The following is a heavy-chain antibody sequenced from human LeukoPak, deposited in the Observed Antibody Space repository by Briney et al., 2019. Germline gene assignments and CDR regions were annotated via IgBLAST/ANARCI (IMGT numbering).Heavy chain of an antibody. CDR2: INHSGST. CDR3: AVLDYYDSSASDY. V-gene: IGHV4-34*01. CDR1: GGSFSSYY. J-gene: IGHJ4*02. D-gene: IGHD3-22*01. Sequence: SETLSLTCAVYGGSFSSYYWSWIRQPPGKGLEWIGEINHSGSTNYNPSLKSRVTISVDTSKNQFSLKLSSVTATDTAVYYCAVLDYYDSSASDYWGQGTLVTVSS.